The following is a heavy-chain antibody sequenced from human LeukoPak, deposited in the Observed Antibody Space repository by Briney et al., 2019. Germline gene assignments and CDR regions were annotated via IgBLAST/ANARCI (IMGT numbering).Heavy chain of an antibody. J-gene: IGHJ6*02. Sequence: ASVKVSCKASGYTFTSYDINWVRHATGQGLEWMGWMNPNSGNTGYAQKFQGRVTMTRNTSISTAYMEPSSLRSEDTAVYYCARGSRGSSTSRLRNYYYYGMDVWGQGTTVTVSS. V-gene: IGHV1-8*01. CDR3: ARGSRGSSTSRLRNYYYYGMDV. CDR1: GYTFTSYD. CDR2: MNPNSGNT. D-gene: IGHD2-2*01.